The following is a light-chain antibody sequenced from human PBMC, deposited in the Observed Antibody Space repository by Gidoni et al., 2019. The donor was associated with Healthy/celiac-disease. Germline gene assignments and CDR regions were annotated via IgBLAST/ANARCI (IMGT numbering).Light chain of an antibody. CDR2: DAS. J-gene: IGKJ4*01. V-gene: IGKV3-11*01. CDR3: QQRSNWPPA. Sequence: EIALTQSPATLSLSPGERATLSCRASQSVSSYLAWYQQKPGQAPRLLIYDASNRATGIPARFSGSGSGTDFTLTISSLEPEDFAVYYCQQRSNWPPAFGGGTKVKIK. CDR1: QSVSSY.